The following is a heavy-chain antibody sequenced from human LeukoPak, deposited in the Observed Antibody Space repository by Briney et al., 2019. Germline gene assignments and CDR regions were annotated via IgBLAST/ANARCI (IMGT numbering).Heavy chain of an antibody. CDR1: GYTFTSYG. Sequence: GASVKVSCKASGYTFTSYGISWVRQAPGQGVEWMGWISAYNGNTNYAQKLQGRVTMTTDTSTSTAYMELRSLRSDDTAVYYCARDGLRYNWNYDAFDYWGQGTLVTVSS. CDR2: ISAYNGNT. CDR3: ARDGLRYNWNYDAFDY. V-gene: IGHV1-18*01. J-gene: IGHJ4*02. D-gene: IGHD1-7*01.